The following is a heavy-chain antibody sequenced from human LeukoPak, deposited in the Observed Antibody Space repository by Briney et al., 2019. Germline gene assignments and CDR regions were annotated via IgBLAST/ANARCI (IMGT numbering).Heavy chain of an antibody. CDR1: GGSVSSGSYY. J-gene: IGHJ4*02. CDR2: IYYSGST. CDR3: ASSRSQGHDYGGYRLGY. D-gene: IGHD4-17*01. V-gene: IGHV4-61*01. Sequence: SETLSLTCTVSGGSVSSGSYYWSWIRQPPGKGLEWIGYIYYSGSTNYNPSLKSRVTISVDTSKNQFSLKLSSVTAADTAVYYCASSRSQGHDYGGYRLGYWGQGTLVTVSS.